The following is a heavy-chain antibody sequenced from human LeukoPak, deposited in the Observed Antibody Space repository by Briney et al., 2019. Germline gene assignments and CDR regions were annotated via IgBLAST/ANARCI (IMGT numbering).Heavy chain of an antibody. CDR1: GFTFSSYW. D-gene: IGHD4-17*01. CDR3: TTTSDYGDHKR. V-gene: IGHV3-7*03. Sequence: GSLRLSCAASGFTFSSYWMSWVRQAPGKGLEWVANIKQDGSEKYYVDSVKGRFTISRDNAKNSLYLQMNSLKTEDTAVYYCTTTSDYGDHKRWGQGTLVTVSS. J-gene: IGHJ4*02. CDR2: IKQDGSEK.